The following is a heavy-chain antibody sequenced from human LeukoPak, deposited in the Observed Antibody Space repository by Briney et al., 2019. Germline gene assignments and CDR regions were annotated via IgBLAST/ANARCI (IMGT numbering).Heavy chain of an antibody. D-gene: IGHD1-26*01. CDR1: GGSISPYY. V-gene: IGHV4-59*01. Sequence: PLETLSLTCTVSGGSISPYYWNWIRQPPGKGLEWIGYIYYSGSTNYNPSLKSRVTISVDTSKNHFSLKLRSVTAADTAVYYCARGHYSGTNPLHWFDLWGQGTLVSVSS. CDR2: IYYSGST. J-gene: IGHJ5*02. CDR3: ARGHYSGTNPLHWFDL.